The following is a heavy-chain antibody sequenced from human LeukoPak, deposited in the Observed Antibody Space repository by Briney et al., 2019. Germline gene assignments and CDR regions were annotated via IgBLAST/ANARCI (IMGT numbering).Heavy chain of an antibody. CDR3: ARGGHDYYDSSGPTHFDY. CDR2: ISSGSTI. D-gene: IGHD3-22*01. V-gene: IGHV3-48*03. CDR1: GFTFSSYE. Sequence: GGSLRLSCAASGFTFSSYEMNWVRQAPGKGLEWVSYISSGSTIYYADSVKGRFTISRDNAKNSLYLQMNSLRAEDTAVYYCARGGHDYYDSSGPTHFDYWGQGTLVTVSS. J-gene: IGHJ4*02.